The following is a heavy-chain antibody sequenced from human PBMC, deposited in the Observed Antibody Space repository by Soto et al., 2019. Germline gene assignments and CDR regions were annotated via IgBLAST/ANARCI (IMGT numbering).Heavy chain of an antibody. J-gene: IGHJ5*02. CDR2: ISHDGSNT. Sequence: QVQLVESGGGVVQPGRSLRLSCVASGFTLSNTGLRWVRQAPGKGLEWVAMISHDGSNTYYGDSVKGRFTISRDNSWHTLYLQMDSLRPEDTSVYYCAKDWGSSGWFNWFDPWGQGTRVTVSS. CDR3: AKDWGSSGWFNWFDP. CDR1: GFTLSNTG. V-gene: IGHV3-30*18. D-gene: IGHD6-19*01.